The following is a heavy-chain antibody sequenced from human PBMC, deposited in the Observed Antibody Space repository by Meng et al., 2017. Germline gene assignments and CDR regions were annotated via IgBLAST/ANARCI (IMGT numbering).Heavy chain of an antibody. Sequence: AEVKKPGASGKASCKASGYTFPDYWLHWVRRAPGQGLEWMGRINPKSGDTHYAQRFQGRVTMTGDTSISTAYMELSGLRSDDTAMYYCARDEDISAAGKLFGDYWGQGTLVTVSS. CDR1: GYTFPDYW. D-gene: IGHD6-13*01. CDR2: INPKSGDT. J-gene: IGHJ4*02. V-gene: IGHV1-2*06. CDR3: ARDEDISAAGKLFGDY.